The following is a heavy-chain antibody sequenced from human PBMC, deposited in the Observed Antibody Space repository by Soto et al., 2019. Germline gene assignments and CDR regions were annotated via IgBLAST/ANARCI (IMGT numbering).Heavy chain of an antibody. Sequence: EVQLEESGGGPVEPGGSLRLSCAASGFTLSNAWMKWVRHTPGRGLEWVGRIKSRSDGGTPDYGAPVKGRFTISRADSLHPVYLQMNSLTAEDTGVYYCTTDTRRISVFGVPWDSWGQGTLVTVSS. CDR1: GFTLSNAW. CDR2: IKSRSDGGTP. CDR3: TTDTRRISVFGVPWDS. V-gene: IGHV3-15*01. J-gene: IGHJ4*02. D-gene: IGHD3-3*01.